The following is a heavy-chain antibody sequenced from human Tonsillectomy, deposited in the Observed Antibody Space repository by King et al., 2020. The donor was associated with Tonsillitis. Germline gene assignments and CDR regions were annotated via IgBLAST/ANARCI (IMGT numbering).Heavy chain of an antibody. CDR3: AKYGGQVVDY. Sequence: VQLVESGGGLVQPGGSLRLSCAASGFTFSSYSISWFRQAPGKGLEWVSLFSCRVGKSYYADTGKGLFTISRDNSKTTLYLQMNSLRAEDTAVYYCAKYGGQVVDYWGQGTLVTVSS. D-gene: IGHD6-13*01. CDR1: GFTFSSYS. J-gene: IGHJ4*02. CDR2: FSCRVGKS. V-gene: IGHV3-23*04.